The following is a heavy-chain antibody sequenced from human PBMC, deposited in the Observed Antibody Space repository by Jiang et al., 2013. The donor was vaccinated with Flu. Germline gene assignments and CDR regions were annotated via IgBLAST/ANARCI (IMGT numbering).Heavy chain of an antibody. V-gene: IGHV1-2*02. CDR3: AREWKQQLDVYYYGMDV. D-gene: IGHD6-6*01. CDR2: INPNSGGT. J-gene: IGHJ6*02. Sequence: EWKGWINPNSGGTNYAQKFQGRVTMTRDTSISTAYMELSRLRSDDTAVYYCAREWKQQLDVYYYGMDVWGQGTTVTVSS.